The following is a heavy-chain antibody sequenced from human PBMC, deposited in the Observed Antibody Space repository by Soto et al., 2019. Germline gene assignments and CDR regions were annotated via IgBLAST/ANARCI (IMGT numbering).Heavy chain of an antibody. Sequence: SETVSLTCTVSGGSIVDFYWSWIRQSPGKGLESIGYMCYSGTTNYNPSLKSRCTISADTSKNQFSLNLTSVTAADTAVYYCARANCRGGSCAIDYWGQGTLVTVSS. CDR3: ARANCRGGSCAIDY. J-gene: IGHJ4*02. V-gene: IGHV4-59*12. CDR2: MCYSGTT. D-gene: IGHD2-15*01. CDR1: GGSIVDFY.